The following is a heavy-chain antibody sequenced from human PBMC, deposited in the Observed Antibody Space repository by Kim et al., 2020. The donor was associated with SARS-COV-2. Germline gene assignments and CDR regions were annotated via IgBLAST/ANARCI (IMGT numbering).Heavy chain of an antibody. Sequence: GGSLRLSCAASGFTFSSYAMHWVRQAPGKGLEWVALISYDGSNKYYVDSVKGRFTISRDNSKNTLYLQMNSLRAEDTAVYYCARDSGNNFDYWGQGTLVT. V-gene: IGHV3-30-3*01. D-gene: IGHD1-26*01. CDR2: ISYDGSNK. J-gene: IGHJ4*02. CDR1: GFTFSSYA. CDR3: ARDSGNNFDY.